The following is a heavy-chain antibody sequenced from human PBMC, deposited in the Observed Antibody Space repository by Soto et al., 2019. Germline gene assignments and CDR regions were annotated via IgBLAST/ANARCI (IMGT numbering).Heavy chain of an antibody. CDR2: ISDNGANT. D-gene: IGHD6-25*01. CDR3: ARAIGADFFDY. J-gene: IGHJ4*02. Sequence: GWSLRLACISSVFTFINYAMRWVRQAPGKGLEWVSTISDNGANTFIGDSMKDHFDISRDNSKNTVFLHLSTVRAEDTAIYYCARAIGADFFDYWGQGTPVTVSS. V-gene: IGHV3-23*01. CDR1: VFTFINYA.